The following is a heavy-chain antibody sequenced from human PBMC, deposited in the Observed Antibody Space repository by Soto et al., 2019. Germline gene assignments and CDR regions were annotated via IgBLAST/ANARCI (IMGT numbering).Heavy chain of an antibody. CDR2: INAGNGNT. V-gene: IGHV1-3*01. CDR1: GYTFTSYA. CDR3: ARDLVTIFGVGTNWFAP. Sequence: GASVKVSCKASGYTFTSYAMHWVRQAPGQRLEWMGWINAGNGNTKYSQKFQGRVTITRDTSASTAYMELSSLRSEDTAVYYCARDLVTIFGVGTNWFAPWGQGTLVTVSS. D-gene: IGHD3-3*01. J-gene: IGHJ5*02.